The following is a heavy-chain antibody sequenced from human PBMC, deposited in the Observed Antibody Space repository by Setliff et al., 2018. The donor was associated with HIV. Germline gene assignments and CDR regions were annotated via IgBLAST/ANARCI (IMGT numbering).Heavy chain of an antibody. CDR3: ARHPGISMIAVVKSNWFDP. J-gene: IGHJ5*02. Sequence: NPSETLSLTCTVSGGSISGTSYYWGWVRQPPGRGLGWIGSIYYSGNTYYNPSLKSRVTTSVDTSKNQFFLKLSSVTAADTAVYYCARHPGISMIAVVKSNWFDPWGQGTLVTVSS. V-gene: IGHV4-39*01. CDR2: IYYSGNT. D-gene: IGHD3-22*01. CDR1: GGSISGTSYY.